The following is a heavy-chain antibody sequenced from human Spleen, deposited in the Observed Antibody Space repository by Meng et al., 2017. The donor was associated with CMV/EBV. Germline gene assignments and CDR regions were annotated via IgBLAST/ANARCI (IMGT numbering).Heavy chain of an antibody. V-gene: IGHV4-38-2*02. CDR2: IYHSGST. Sequence: SETLSLTCTVSGYSISSGYYWGWVRQPPGKGLEWIGSIYHSGSTYYNPSLKSRVTISVDTSKNQFSLKLSSVTAADTAVYYCARARFDYWGQGTLVTVSS. CDR3: ARARFDY. CDR1: GYSISSGYY. J-gene: IGHJ4*02.